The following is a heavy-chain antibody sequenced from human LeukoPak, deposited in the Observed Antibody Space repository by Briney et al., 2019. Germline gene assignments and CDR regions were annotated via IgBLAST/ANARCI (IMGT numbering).Heavy chain of an antibody. CDR1: GFIFCSYA. V-gene: IGHV3-23*01. D-gene: IGHD3-10*01. J-gene: IGHJ4*02. CDR3: TTRGSDSGCPFF. CDR2: IGGAGT. Sequence: GGSLRLSCAASGFIFCSYAMTWVRQAPGRGLEWVAAIGGAGTDYAAPVKGRFTISRDDSKNTLYLEMNSLKTEDTAVYYCTTRGSDSGCPFFWGQGTLVTVSS.